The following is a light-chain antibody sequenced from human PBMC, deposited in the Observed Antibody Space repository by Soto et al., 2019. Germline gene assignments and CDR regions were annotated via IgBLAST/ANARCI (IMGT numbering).Light chain of an antibody. CDR2: RNY. Sequence: QSVLTPPPSASGTPGQRVTISCSGSSSNIGSNYVYWYQQLPGTAPKLLIYRNYQRPSGVPDRFSASKSGTSAALAISGLRSEDEADYYCAAWDDSLSGLAVFGGGTKLTVL. J-gene: IGLJ2*01. CDR3: AAWDDSLSGLAV. V-gene: IGLV1-47*01. CDR1: SSNIGSNY.